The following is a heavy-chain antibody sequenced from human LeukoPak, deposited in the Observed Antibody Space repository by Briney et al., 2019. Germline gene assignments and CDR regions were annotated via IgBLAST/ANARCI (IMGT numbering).Heavy chain of an antibody. Sequence: SETLSLTCAVNAGSFTGYYWSWIRQPPGKGLEWIGEIDHTGSISYNPSLRSRVTISVDTFKNQFSLNLRSVTAADRAIYSCARGGYGPGSHYRYWGQGTLVTVSS. J-gene: IGHJ4*02. CDR2: IDHTGSI. D-gene: IGHD3-10*01. CDR3: ARGGYGPGSHYRY. CDR1: AGSFTGYY. V-gene: IGHV4-34*01.